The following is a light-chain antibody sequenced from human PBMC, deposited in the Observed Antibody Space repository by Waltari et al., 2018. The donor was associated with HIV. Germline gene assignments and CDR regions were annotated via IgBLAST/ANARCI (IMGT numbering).Light chain of an antibody. V-gene: IGLV3-21*04. J-gene: IGLJ3*02. CDR3: QVWDGISDHRV. CDR1: NIGSKS. Sequence: SYVLTQPPSVSVAPGKTARITCGGNNIGSKSVHWYQQKPGQAPVLVIYDDSDRPSGSPERFSGSNAGNTATLTISRVEAGDEADYYCQVWDGISDHRVFGGGTKLTVL. CDR2: DDS.